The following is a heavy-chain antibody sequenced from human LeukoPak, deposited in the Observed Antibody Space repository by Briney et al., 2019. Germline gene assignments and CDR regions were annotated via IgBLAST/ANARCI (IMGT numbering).Heavy chain of an antibody. CDR1: GFTFSSYE. CDR3: ARDYLYCSSTSCRRHYYMDV. CDR2: ISSSGSTI. V-gene: IGHV3-48*03. Sequence: QPGGSLRLSCAASGFTFSSYEMNWVRQAPGEGLEWVSYISSSGSTIYYADSVKGRFTISRDNAKNSLYLQMNSLRAEDTAVYYCARDYLYCSSTSCRRHYYMDVWGKGTTVTVSS. D-gene: IGHD2-2*01. J-gene: IGHJ6*03.